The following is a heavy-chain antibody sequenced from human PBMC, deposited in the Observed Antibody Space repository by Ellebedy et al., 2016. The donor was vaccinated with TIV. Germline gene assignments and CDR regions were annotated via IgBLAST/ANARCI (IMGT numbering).Heavy chain of an antibody. Sequence: GESLKISXAASGFTFSSYAMSWVRQAPGKGLEWVSAISGSGGSTYYADSVKGRFTISRDNSKNTLYLQMNSLRAEDTAVYYCAKVSSSGWLIDYWGQGTLVTVSS. V-gene: IGHV3-23*01. J-gene: IGHJ4*02. D-gene: IGHD6-19*01. CDR1: GFTFSSYA. CDR3: AKVSSSGWLIDY. CDR2: ISGSGGST.